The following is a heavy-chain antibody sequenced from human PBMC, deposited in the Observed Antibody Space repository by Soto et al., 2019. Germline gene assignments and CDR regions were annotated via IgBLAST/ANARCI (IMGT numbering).Heavy chain of an antibody. J-gene: IGHJ4*02. CDR2: ISYDGSNK. D-gene: IGHD3-22*01. Sequence: QVQLVESGGGVVQPGRSLRLSCAASGFTFSSYAMHWVRQAPGKGLEWVAVISYDGSNKYYADSVKGRFTISRDNSKNTLYLQMNSLRAEDTAVYYCATLYDSSGYVDYWGQGTLVTVSS. CDR3: ATLYDSSGYVDY. CDR1: GFTFSSYA. V-gene: IGHV3-30-3*01.